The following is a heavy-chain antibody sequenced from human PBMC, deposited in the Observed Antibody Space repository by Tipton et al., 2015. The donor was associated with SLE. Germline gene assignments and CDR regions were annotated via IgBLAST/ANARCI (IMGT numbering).Heavy chain of an antibody. Sequence: TLSLTCTVSVDSISRTGDYWGWIRQPPGKGLEWIGNIYYSESTYYNPSLKSRVTISLDTSKNTFSLKLNSVAAADTAVYYCARAWTSTWYPYDAFDIWGQGTMVTVSS. V-gene: IGHV4-39*07. CDR3: ARAWTSTWYPYDAFDI. CDR1: VDSISRTGDY. J-gene: IGHJ3*02. D-gene: IGHD6-13*01. CDR2: IYYSEST.